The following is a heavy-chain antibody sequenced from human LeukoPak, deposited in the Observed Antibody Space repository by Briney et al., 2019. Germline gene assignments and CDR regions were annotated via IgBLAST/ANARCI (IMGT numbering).Heavy chain of an antibody. V-gene: IGHV3-21*01. CDR1: GFTFSSYS. CDR3: ARGGYYYDSSGAFDI. J-gene: IGHJ3*02. CDR2: ISSSSSYI. Sequence: GGSLRLSCAASGFTFSSYSMNWVRQAPGKGLEWVSSISSSSSYIYYADSVKGRFTISRDKAKNSLYLQMNRLRAEDTAVYYCARGGYYYDSSGAFDIWGQGTMVTVSS. D-gene: IGHD3-22*01.